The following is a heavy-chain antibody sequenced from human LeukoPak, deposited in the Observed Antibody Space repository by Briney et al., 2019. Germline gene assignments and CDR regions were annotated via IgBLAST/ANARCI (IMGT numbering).Heavy chain of an antibody. V-gene: IGHV4-61*02. CDR2: SYTSGST. Sequence: ASETLSLTCTVSGGSISSGSYYWSWLRPPAGKGLEWIGRSYTSGSTNYNTSLKRPINISVDTSKNQFSLKLSSVTAADRAVYYCATRVAMVDYWGQGTLVTVSS. J-gene: IGHJ4*01. CDR1: GGSISSGSYY. D-gene: IGHD5-12*01. CDR3: ATRVAMVDY.